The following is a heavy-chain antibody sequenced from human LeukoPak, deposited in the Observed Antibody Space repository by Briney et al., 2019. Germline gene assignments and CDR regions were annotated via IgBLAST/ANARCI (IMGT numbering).Heavy chain of an antibody. J-gene: IGHJ3*02. CDR2: ISWNSGSI. V-gene: IGHV3-9*01. CDR1: GFTFDDYA. D-gene: IGHD1-26*01. Sequence: GGSLRLSCAASGFTFDDYAMHWVRQAPGKGLEWASGISWNSGSIGYADSVKGRFTISRDNAKNSLYLQMNSLRAEDTALYYCAKVRVGATSGTFDIWGQGTMVTVSS. CDR3: AKVRVGATSGTFDI.